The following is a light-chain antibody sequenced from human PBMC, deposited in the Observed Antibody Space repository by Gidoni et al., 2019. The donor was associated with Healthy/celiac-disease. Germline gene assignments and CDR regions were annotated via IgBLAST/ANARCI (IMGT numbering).Light chain of an antibody. Sequence: DIQMTQSPSSVSASVGDRVTITCRASQGVSSWLAWYQRKPGQAPNLLIYAASSLQSWVPSRFSGSGYGTDFTLTISSLQPEDFATDYCQQADSFPWTFGQGTKVEIK. V-gene: IGKV1D-12*01. J-gene: IGKJ1*01. CDR3: QQADSFPWT. CDR2: AAS. CDR1: QGVSSW.